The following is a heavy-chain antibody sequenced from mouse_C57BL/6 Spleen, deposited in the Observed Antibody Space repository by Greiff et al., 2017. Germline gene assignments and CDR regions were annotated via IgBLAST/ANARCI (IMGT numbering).Heavy chain of an antibody. CDR3: ARTDYYGSHYYAMDY. J-gene: IGHJ4*01. CDR2: ISPGSSTI. CDR1: GFTFSDYG. Sequence: EVKLVESGGGLVKPGASLTLSCAASGFTFSDYGMHWVRQAPEKGLEWVAYISPGSSTIYYADTVKGRFTISRDNAKNTLFLQMTSLRSEDTAMYYCARTDYYGSHYYAMDYWGQGTSVTVSS. V-gene: IGHV5-17*01. D-gene: IGHD1-1*01.